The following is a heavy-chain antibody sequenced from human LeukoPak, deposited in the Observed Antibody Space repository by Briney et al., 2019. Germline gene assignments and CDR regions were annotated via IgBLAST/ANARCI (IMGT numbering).Heavy chain of an antibody. CDR1: GGTFSSYA. CDR2: IIPILGIA. Sequence: SVKVSCKASGGTFSSYAISWVRQAPGQGLEWMGRIIPILGIANYAQKFQGRVTITADKSTSTAYMELSSLRSEDTAVYYCATTTSGYSYGYLEERAFDIWGQGTMVTVSS. CDR3: ATTTSGYSYGYLEERAFDI. J-gene: IGHJ3*02. D-gene: IGHD5-18*01. V-gene: IGHV1-69*04.